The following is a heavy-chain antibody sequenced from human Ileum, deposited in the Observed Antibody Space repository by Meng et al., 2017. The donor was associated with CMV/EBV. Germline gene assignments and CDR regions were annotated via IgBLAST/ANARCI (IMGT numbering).Heavy chain of an antibody. J-gene: IGHJ4*02. CDR3: ARNPYNFWSGAPV. CDR1: YGSINVKNYY. CDR2: VYYTGTT. Sequence: GSLRLSCSVPYGSINVKNYYWAWIRQSPGKGLEWIGSVYYTGTTFLNSSFKSRVSISLDTSNNQFSLKMNSVTAADTAVYYCARNPYNFWSGAPVWGQGKLVTVSS. V-gene: IGHV4-39*07. D-gene: IGHD3-3*01.